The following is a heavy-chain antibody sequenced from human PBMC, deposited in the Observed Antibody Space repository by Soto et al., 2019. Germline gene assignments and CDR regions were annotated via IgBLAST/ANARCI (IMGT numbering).Heavy chain of an antibody. J-gene: IGHJ4*02. Sequence: QVQLQESGPGLVEPSGTLSLTCAVSGGSISSGNWWSWVRQPPGKGLEWIGEIFRTGSTNYNPSLKSRVTISVDTSNNQFSLKVSSVTAADTAVYYCAREGRGAYNYAYWGQGTLVTVSS. CDR2: IFRTGST. CDR1: GGSISSGNW. CDR3: AREGRGAYNYAY. V-gene: IGHV4-4*02. D-gene: IGHD5-12*01.